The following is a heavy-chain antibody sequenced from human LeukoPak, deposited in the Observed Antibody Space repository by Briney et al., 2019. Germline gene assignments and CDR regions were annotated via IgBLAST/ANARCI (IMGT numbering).Heavy chain of an antibody. CDR2: IIPIFGTA. J-gene: IGHJ4*02. CDR3: ARDRGWAGYTYGFYY. Sequence: SVKVSCKASGGTFSSYAISWVRQAPGQGLEWMGGIIPIFGTANYAQKFQGRVTITADESTSTAYMELSSLRSEDTAVYYCARDRGWAGYTYGFYYWGQGTLVTVSS. V-gene: IGHV1-69*13. D-gene: IGHD5-18*01. CDR1: GGTFSSYA.